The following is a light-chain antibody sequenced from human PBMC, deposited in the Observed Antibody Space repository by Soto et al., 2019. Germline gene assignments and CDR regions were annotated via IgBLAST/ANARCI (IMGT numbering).Light chain of an antibody. CDR2: DAS. V-gene: IGKV1-9*01. J-gene: IGKJ1*01. Sequence: IQLTQSPSSLSASVGDRVTITCRASQGISSYLAWYQQKPGKAPKLLISDASSFESGVPSRFSGSGSGTEFTLTISSLQPDDFATYYCQHYSSWTFGQGTKVDIK. CDR1: QGISSY. CDR3: QHYSSWT.